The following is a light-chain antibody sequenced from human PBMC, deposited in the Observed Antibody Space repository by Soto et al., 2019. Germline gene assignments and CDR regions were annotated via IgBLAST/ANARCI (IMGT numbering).Light chain of an antibody. CDR3: QQYKNWPL. Sequence: MMRTQSPATLSVSPGERVTLSCRTSHSVNSHVAWYQQKPGQAPRLLLYGASTRATGIPVRFSGSGFGKEFTLTISSLQSEDFAVYYCQQYKNWPLFGQGTRL. CDR2: GAS. V-gene: IGKV3-15*01. CDR1: HSVNSH. J-gene: IGKJ5*01.